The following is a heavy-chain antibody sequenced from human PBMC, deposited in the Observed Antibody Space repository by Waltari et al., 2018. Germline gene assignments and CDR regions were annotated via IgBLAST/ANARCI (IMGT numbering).Heavy chain of an antibody. J-gene: IGHJ5*02. V-gene: IGHV2-5*01. CDR1: GVSLSTSGVG. D-gene: IGHD6-13*01. CDR2: IRWNDAK. Sequence: IILKESGHRLVKPTQTRTLTCSFYGVSLSTSGVGVGWISQPPGQALEWLALIRWNDAKRYGPSLKSRHTITKNTSENQVVLTITNMDPVDTATYYGSHCIAAADQIWFGPGGHGTLVTVAS. CDR3: SHCIAAADQIWFGP.